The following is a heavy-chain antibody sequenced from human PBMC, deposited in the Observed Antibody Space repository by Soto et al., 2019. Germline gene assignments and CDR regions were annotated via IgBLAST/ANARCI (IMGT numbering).Heavy chain of an antibody. J-gene: IGHJ4*02. CDR1: GFPFSSYA. CDR3: AKDRNNYYDSSGSSAHLDY. Sequence: GGSLRLSCAASGFPFSSYAMSWVRQAPGKGLEWVSAISGSGGSTYYADSVKGRFTISRDNSKNTLYLQMNSLRAEDTAVYYSAKDRNNYYDSSGSSAHLDYWGQGTLVTVSS. D-gene: IGHD3-22*01. CDR2: ISGSGGST. V-gene: IGHV3-23*01.